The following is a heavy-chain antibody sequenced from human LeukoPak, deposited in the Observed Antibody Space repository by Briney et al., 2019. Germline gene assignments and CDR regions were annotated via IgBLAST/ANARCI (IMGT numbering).Heavy chain of an antibody. Sequence: PGRSLRLSCAVSGLTFSSYWMTWVRQAPGKGLELVANIKQDGSEKYYVDSVKGRFTISRDNAKNSLYLQMSSVRAEDTAVYYCARVGCTSTSCLANWGQGTLVTVSS. J-gene: IGHJ4*02. D-gene: IGHD2-2*01. CDR3: ARVGCTSTSCLAN. V-gene: IGHV3-7*01. CDR1: GLTFSSYW. CDR2: IKQDGSEK.